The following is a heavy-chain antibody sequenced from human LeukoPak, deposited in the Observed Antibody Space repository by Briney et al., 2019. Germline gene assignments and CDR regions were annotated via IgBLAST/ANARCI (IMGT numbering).Heavy chain of an antibody. V-gene: IGHV1-46*01. CDR3: ARDNSVGDIAWWFDP. D-gene: IGHD3-10*01. J-gene: IGHJ5*02. Sequence: ASVKVSCKASGYTFTSYYMHWVRQAPGQGLGWMGIINPSGSSTSYAQKFQGRLSLTRDMSTSTDYMELSSLRSEDTAVYYCARDNSVGDIAWWFDPWGQGTLVTVSS. CDR2: INPSGSST. CDR1: GYTFTSYY.